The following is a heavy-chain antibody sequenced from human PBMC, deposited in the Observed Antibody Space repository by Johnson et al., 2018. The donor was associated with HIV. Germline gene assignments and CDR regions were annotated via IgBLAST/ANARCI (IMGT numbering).Heavy chain of an antibody. J-gene: IGHJ3*02. D-gene: IGHD6-13*01. CDR1: GFTFSSYD. CDR2: IGTAGDT. Sequence: VQLVESGGGVVQPGRSLRLSCAASGFTFSSYDMHWVRQATGKGLEWVSAIGTAGDTYYPGSVKGRFTISRENAKNSLYLQMNSLRAGDTAVYYFAGIAAAGGDAFDIWGQGTMVTVSS. CDR3: AGIAAAGGDAFDI. V-gene: IGHV3-13*01.